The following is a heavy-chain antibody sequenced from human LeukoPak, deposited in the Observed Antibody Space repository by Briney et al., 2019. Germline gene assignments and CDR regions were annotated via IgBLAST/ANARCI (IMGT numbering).Heavy chain of an antibody. CDR2: IYPGDSDT. Sequence: GESLKISCKGSGYIFTSCSIGWVRQMPGKGLEWMGIIYPGDSDTRYSPSFQGQVTISADKSISTAYLQWSSLKASDTAMYYCARLTVRGYYDSSGYPSDAFDIWGQGTLVTVSS. CDR3: ARLTVRGYYDSSGYPSDAFDI. V-gene: IGHV5-51*01. D-gene: IGHD3-22*01. CDR1: GYIFTSCS. J-gene: IGHJ3*02.